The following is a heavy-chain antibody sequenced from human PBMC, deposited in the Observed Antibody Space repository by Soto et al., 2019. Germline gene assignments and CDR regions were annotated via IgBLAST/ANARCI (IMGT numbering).Heavy chain of an antibody. CDR1: GFTFSSYA. J-gene: IGHJ3*02. CDR2: ISGSGGIT. V-gene: IGHV3-23*01. D-gene: IGHD3-22*01. CDR3: AKYSSSLYYYDSSGYYYSI. Sequence: GGSLRLSCAASGFTFSSYAMSWVRQAPRKGLEWVSAISGSGGITYYADSVKGRFTISRDNSKNTLYLQMNSLRAEDTAVYYCAKYSSSLYYYDSSGYYYSIRGQGTMVTVSS.